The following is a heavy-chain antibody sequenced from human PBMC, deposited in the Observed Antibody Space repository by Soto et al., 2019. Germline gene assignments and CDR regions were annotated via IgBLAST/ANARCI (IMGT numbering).Heavy chain of an antibody. J-gene: IGHJ4*02. CDR2: ISYDGSNK. V-gene: IGHV3-30*18. CDR1: GFTFSSYG. Sequence: GGSLRLSCAASGFTFSSYGMHWVRQAPGKGLEWVAVISYDGSNKYYADSVKGRFTTSRDNSKNTLYLQMNSLRAEDTAVYYCAKVRWGWPISGYFDYWGQGTLVTVSS. CDR3: AKVRWGWPISGYFDY. D-gene: IGHD6-19*01.